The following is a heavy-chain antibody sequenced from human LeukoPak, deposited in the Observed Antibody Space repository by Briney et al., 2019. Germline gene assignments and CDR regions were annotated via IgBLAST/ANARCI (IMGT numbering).Heavy chain of an antibody. CDR3: ARDIQLVTGEDWFDP. CDR1: GYTFTSYC. J-gene: IGHJ5*02. CDR2: INPSGGST. D-gene: IGHD6-6*01. V-gene: IGHV1-46*01. Sequence: GASVKVSCKASGYTFTSYCMHWVRQAPGQGLEWMGIINPSGGSTSYAQKFQGRVTMTRDTSTSTVYMELSSLRSEDTAVYYCARDIQLVTGEDWFDPWGQGTLVTVSS.